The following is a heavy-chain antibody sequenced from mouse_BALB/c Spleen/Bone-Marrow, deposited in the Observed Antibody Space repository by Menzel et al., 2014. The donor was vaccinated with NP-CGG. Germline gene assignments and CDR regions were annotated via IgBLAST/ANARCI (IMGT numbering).Heavy chain of an antibody. V-gene: IGHV5-6-5*01. D-gene: IGHD2-2*01. J-gene: IGHJ2*01. CDR1: GFSLSIYG. CDR3: ARGYPGYDPGEYFDL. CDR2: ISTSGTT. Sequence: EESGGRLVTPGTPLTLTCTVSGFSLSIYGMTWVRQAPGKGLEWIGIISTSGTTYYATWAKGRFTVSXTSTTVDLRITNPTTEDTATYFCARGYPGYDPGEYFDLWGQGTLVTVSS.